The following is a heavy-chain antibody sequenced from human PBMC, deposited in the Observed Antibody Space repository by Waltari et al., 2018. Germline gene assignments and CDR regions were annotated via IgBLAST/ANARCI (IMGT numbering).Heavy chain of an antibody. Sequence: QVQLEXSGXXLIRXSXTLSXTCTIPGGSXGRFYWSWVRQSPGKGPEWIGTRSANGDTXYHSDMQSRAXISADTSANQLFLRLTSXGAADTALXYXLRXLTTYTYADFGXWGQGHLVVVAS. J-gene: IGHJ5*02. CDR1: GGSXGRFY. V-gene: IGHV4-4*08. D-gene: IGHD2-8*01. CDR2: RSANGDT. CDR3: LRXLTTYTYADFGX.